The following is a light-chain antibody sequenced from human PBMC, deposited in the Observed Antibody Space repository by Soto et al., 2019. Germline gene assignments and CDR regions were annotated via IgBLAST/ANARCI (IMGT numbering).Light chain of an antibody. CDR3: TQRSYQIT. CDR1: QSVSSN. J-gene: IGKJ5*01. V-gene: IGKV3-11*01. CDR2: DES. Sequence: EIVRTQSQATLSVSPGERSPLSCRASQSVSSNLAWYQQKPGQDPRILIYDESHRATGIQVRFSGSGSDSDFTLTISSLEPEDFAVYYCTQRSYQITCGHGTRLEIK.